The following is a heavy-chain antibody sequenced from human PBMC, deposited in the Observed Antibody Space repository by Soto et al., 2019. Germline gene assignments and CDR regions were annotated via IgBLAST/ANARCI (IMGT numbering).Heavy chain of an antibody. CDR2: ISGSGGST. J-gene: IGHJ4*02. V-gene: IGHV3-23*01. Sequence: GGSLRLSCAASGFTFSSYAMSWVRQAPGKGLEWVSVISGSGGSTYYADSVKGRFTISRDNSKNTLYLQMNSLRAEDTALYYCAKDRITGTTTPLYYFAYWGQGTQVTVSS. CDR1: GFTFSSYA. D-gene: IGHD1-7*01. CDR3: AKDRITGTTTPLYYFAY.